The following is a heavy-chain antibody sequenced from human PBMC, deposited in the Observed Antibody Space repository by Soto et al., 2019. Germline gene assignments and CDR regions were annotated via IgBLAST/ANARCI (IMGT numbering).Heavy chain of an antibody. V-gene: IGHV3-74*01. J-gene: IGHJ4*02. Sequence: GGSLRLSCAASGYTFSHYWMHWVRQAPGKGLVWVSRVNPDGTITTYADSVKGRFTISRDNAKNTLYLQMNSLGVEDSALYYCSYETFGDKHFWGQGTPVTVSS. CDR3: SYETFGDKHF. CDR2: VNPDGTIT. D-gene: IGHD2-21*01. CDR1: GYTFSHYW.